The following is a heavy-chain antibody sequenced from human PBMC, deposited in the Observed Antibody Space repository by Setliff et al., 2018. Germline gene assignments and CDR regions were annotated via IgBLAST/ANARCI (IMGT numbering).Heavy chain of an antibody. Sequence: PGGSLRLSCAASGFTFSRYWMSWVRQAPGKGLEWVANIKQDGSEKYYVDSVKGRFTISRDNAKNSLYLQMNSLRAEDTAVYYCTRGTFSDFWSGDYYDYWGQGTLVTVSS. J-gene: IGHJ4*02. V-gene: IGHV3-7*01. D-gene: IGHD3-3*01. CDR2: IKQDGSEK. CDR1: GFTFSRYW. CDR3: TRGTFSDFWSGDYYDY.